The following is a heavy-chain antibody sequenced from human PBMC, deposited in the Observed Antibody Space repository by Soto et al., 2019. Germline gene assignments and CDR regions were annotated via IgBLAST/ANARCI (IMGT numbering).Heavy chain of an antibody. CDR2: IGTAGDT. CDR1: GFTFSSYD. Sequence: GGSLRLSCAASGFTFSSYDMHWVRQATGKGLEWVSAIGTAGDTYYPGSVKGRFIISRENAKNSLYLQMNSLRAGDTAVYYCARAERWELPMRELYYYYGMDVWGQGATVTVYS. V-gene: IGHV3-13*01. D-gene: IGHD1-26*01. J-gene: IGHJ6*02. CDR3: ARAERWELPMRELYYYYGMDV.